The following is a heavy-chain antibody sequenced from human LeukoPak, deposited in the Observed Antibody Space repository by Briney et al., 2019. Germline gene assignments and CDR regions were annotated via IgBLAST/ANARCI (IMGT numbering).Heavy chain of an antibody. J-gene: IGHJ6*02. CDR2: IIPIFGTA. V-gene: IGHV1-69*13. CDR3: ARDLLGGGYSYGPTYYGMDV. D-gene: IGHD5-18*01. Sequence: GASVKVSCKASGGTFSSYAISWVRQAPGQGLEWMGGIIPIFGTANYAQKFQGRVTITADESTSTAYMELSSLRSEDTAVYYCARDLLGGGYSYGPTYYGMDVWGQGTTVTVSS. CDR1: GGTFSSYA.